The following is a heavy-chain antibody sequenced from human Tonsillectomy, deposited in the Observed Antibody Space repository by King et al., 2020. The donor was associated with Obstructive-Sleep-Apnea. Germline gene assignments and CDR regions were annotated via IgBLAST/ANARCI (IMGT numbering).Heavy chain of an antibody. D-gene: IGHD3-22*01. V-gene: IGHV1-69*01. CDR1: GGTFSSYA. CDR3: ARSSEYYYDSSGYSVGY. J-gene: IGHJ4*02. Sequence: QLVQSGAEVKKPGSSVKVSCKASGGTFSSYAISWVRQAPGQGLEWMGGIIPIFGTANYAQKFQGRVTITADESTSTAYRELSSLRSEDTAVYYCARSSEYYYDSSGYSVGYWGQGTLVTVSS. CDR2: IIPIFGTA.